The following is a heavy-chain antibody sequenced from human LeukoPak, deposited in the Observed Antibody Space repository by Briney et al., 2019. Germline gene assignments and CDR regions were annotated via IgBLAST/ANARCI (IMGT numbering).Heavy chain of an antibody. CDR2: ISGSGGST. D-gene: IGHD2-21*01. V-gene: IGHV3-23*01. J-gene: IGHJ4*02. CDR3: ARERVIAAAGDGFDS. Sequence: GGSLRLSCAASGFTFSSYAMSWVRQAPGKGLEWVSAISGSGGSTYYADSVKGRFTISRDNAKNSLFLQMNGLRDEDTAPYYCARERVIAAAGDGFDSWGQGTLVTVSS. CDR1: GFTFSSYA.